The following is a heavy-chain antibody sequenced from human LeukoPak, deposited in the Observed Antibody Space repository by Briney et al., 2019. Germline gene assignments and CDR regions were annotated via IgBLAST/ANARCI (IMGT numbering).Heavy chain of an antibody. V-gene: IGHV4-39*01. CDR1: GGSISSSSYY. J-gene: IGHJ4*02. Sequence: SETLSLTSTVSGGSISSSSYYWGWIRQPPGKGLEWIGSIYYSGSTYYNPSLKSRVTISVDTSKNQFSLKLSSVTAADTAVYYCARPDSREDSSGWYYFDYWGQGTLVTVSS. D-gene: IGHD6-19*01. CDR2: IYYSGST. CDR3: ARPDSREDSSGWYYFDY.